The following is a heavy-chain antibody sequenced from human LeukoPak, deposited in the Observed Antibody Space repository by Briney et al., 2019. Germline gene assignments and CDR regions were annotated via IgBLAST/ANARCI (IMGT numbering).Heavy chain of an antibody. J-gene: IGHJ3*02. Sequence: ASVKVSCKASGYTFTDYYIHWVRQAPGQGLEWMGRINPNSGDTNYAQKFQGRVTMTRETAISTAFMALRSLTSDDTAVYYCARDHDSSGRTDDAFDIWGQGTMVTVSS. V-gene: IGHV1-2*06. CDR1: GYTFTDYY. D-gene: IGHD3-22*01. CDR3: ARDHDSSGRTDDAFDI. CDR2: INPNSGDT.